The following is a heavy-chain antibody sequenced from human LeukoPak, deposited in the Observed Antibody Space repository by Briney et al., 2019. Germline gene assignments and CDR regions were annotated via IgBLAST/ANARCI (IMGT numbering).Heavy chain of an antibody. Sequence: PGGSLRLSCAASGFTFSSYGMHWVRQAPGKGLEWVSYISSSGSSIYYADSVKGRFTISRDNAKNSLYLQMNSLRAEDTAVYYCARDGDGYSYGSDYWGQGTLVTVSS. J-gene: IGHJ4*02. V-gene: IGHV3-48*04. D-gene: IGHD5-18*01. CDR1: GFTFSSYG. CDR2: ISSSGSSI. CDR3: ARDGDGYSYGSDY.